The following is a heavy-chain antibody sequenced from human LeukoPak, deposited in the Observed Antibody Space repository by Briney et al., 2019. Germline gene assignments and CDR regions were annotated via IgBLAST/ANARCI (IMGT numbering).Heavy chain of an antibody. Sequence: GGSLRLSCAASGFTFSRYAMSWVRQAPGKGLEWVSAISGSGGSTYYADSVKGRFTISRDDSKNTLYLQMNSLRAEDTAVYYCAGDIVVVPAAIGPYYYYYMDVWGKGTTVTVSS. CDR2: ISGSGGST. J-gene: IGHJ6*03. CDR1: GFTFSRYA. CDR3: AGDIVVVPAAIGPYYYYYMDV. D-gene: IGHD2-2*02. V-gene: IGHV3-23*01.